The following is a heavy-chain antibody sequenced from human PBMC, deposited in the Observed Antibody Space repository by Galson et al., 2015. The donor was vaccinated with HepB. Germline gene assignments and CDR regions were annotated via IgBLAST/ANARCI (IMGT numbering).Heavy chain of an antibody. J-gene: IGHJ4*02. Sequence: SVKVSCKASGGTFSSYAISWVRQAPGQGLEWMGRIIPILGIANYAQKFQGRVTITADKSTSTAYMELSSLRSEDTAVYYCARGELWFGELSENWGQGTLVTVSS. CDR1: GGTFSSYA. CDR2: IIPILGIA. CDR3: ARGELWFGELSEN. D-gene: IGHD3-10*01. V-gene: IGHV1-69*04.